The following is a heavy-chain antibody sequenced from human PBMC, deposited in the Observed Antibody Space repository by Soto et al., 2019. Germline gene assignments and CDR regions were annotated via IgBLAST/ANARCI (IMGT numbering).Heavy chain of an antibody. V-gene: IGHV4-39*01. CDR1: GGSISSSSYY. J-gene: IGHJ3*02. CDR2: IYYSGST. CDR3: ARHQPSTVNDAFDI. D-gene: IGHD4-17*01. Sequence: QLQLQESGPGLVKPSETLSLTCTVSGGSISSSSYYWGWIRQPPGKGLEWIGSIYYSGSTYYNPSLQSRVTISVDTSKNQFSLKLSSVTAADTAVYYCARHQPSTVNDAFDIWGQGTMVTVSS.